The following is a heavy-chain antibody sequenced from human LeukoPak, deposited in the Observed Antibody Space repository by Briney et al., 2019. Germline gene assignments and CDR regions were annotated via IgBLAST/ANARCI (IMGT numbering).Heavy chain of an antibody. D-gene: IGHD3-22*01. CDR3: AGGGKGRYYDSSGYYYY. Sequence: SETLSLTCAVYGGSFSGYYWSWIRQPPGKGLEWIGEINHSGSTNYNPSLKSRVTISVDTSKNQFSLKLSSVTAADTAVYYCAGGGKGRYYDSSGYYYYWGQGTLVTVSS. CDR1: GGSFSGYY. J-gene: IGHJ4*02. V-gene: IGHV4-34*01. CDR2: INHSGST.